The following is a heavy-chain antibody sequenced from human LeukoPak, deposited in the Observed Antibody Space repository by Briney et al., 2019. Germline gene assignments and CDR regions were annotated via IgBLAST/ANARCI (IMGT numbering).Heavy chain of an antibody. D-gene: IGHD2-15*01. CDR1: GFTVSSNY. V-gene: IGHV3-53*01. J-gene: IGHJ3*02. CDR2: IYSGGST. CDR3: ARDARVAATIIYAFDI. Sequence: TGGSLRLSCAASGFTVSSNYMSWVRQAPGKGLEWVSVIYSGGSTYYADSVKGRFTISRDNSKNTLYLQMNSLRAEDTAVYYCARDARVAATIIYAFDIWGQGTMVTVSS.